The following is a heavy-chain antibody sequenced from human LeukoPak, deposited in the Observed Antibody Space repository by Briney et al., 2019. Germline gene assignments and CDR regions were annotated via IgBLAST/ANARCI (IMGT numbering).Heavy chain of an antibody. D-gene: IGHD1-26*01. V-gene: IGHV3-64*01. CDR1: GFTFSSYS. Sequence: GGSLRLSCAASGFTFSSYSMNWVRQAPGKGLEYVSAISSNGGSTYYANSVKGRSTISRDNSKNTLYLQMGSLRAEDMAVYFCARGGYGASTPYYMDVWGTGTTVTVSS. CDR2: ISSNGGST. J-gene: IGHJ6*03. CDR3: ARGGYGASTPYYMDV.